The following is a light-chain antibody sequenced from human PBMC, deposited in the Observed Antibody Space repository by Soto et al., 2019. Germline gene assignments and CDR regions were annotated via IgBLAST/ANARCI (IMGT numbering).Light chain of an antibody. V-gene: IGKV3-15*01. J-gene: IGKJ4*01. CDR2: VAS. CDR1: QSVTSN. CDR3: QQYNNWPLT. Sequence: IVMTQSPATLSVSPGERATLSCRASQSVTSNLAWYRQRPGQAPRLLIYVASTRATGIPARFSGSGSGTEFTLTISSLQSEDFAVYYCQQYNNWPLTFGGGTKVEIK.